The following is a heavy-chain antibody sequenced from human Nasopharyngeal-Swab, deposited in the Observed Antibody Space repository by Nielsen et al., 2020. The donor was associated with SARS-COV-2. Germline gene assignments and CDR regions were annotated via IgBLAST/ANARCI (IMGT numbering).Heavy chain of an antibody. CDR3: TRPLGATVVTALTGYYYYMDV. Sequence: GGSLRLSWAASGFTFSGSAMHWVRQASGKGLEWVGRIRSKANSYATAYAASVKGRFTISRDDSKNTAYLQMNSLKTEDTAVYYCTRPLGATVVTALTGYYYYMDVWGKGTTVTVSS. V-gene: IGHV3-73*01. CDR1: GFTFSGSA. D-gene: IGHD4-23*01. CDR2: IRSKANSYAT. J-gene: IGHJ6*03.